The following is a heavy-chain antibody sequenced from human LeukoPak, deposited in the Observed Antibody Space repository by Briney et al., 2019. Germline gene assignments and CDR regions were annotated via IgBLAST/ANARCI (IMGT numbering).Heavy chain of an antibody. CDR3: ARLMLFEYGDYGDAFDI. V-gene: IGHV5-51*01. J-gene: IGHJ3*02. CDR2: IYPGDYDT. D-gene: IGHD4-17*01. CDR1: GFTFSSYG. Sequence: PGGSLRLSCAASGFTFSSYGMSWVRQLPGKGLEWMGVIYPGDYDTTYSPSFEDEVTMSVDKSSSSAYLQWRSLKASDTAMYYCARLMLFEYGDYGDAFDIWGQGTMVTVSS.